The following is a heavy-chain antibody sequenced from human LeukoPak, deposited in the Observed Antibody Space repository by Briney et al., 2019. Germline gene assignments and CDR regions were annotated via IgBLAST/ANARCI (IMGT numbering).Heavy chain of an antibody. V-gene: IGHV4-39*07. J-gene: IGHJ6*03. Sequence: SETLSLTCTVSGGSISSSSYYWGWIRQPPGKGLEWIGSIYYSGSTYYNPSLKSRVTISVDTSKNQFSLKLSSVTAADTAVYYCARRQNRGSGSYPIYYSYYYMDVWGKGTTVTVSS. D-gene: IGHD1-26*01. CDR3: ARRQNRGSGSYPIYYSYYYMDV. CDR1: GGSISSSSYY. CDR2: IYYSGST.